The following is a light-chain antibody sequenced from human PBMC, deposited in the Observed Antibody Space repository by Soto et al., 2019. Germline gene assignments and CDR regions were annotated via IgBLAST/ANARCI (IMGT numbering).Light chain of an antibody. CDR3: LHALPTWT. V-gene: IGKV2-28*01. J-gene: IGKJ1*01. CDR2: LGS. Sequence: IVMTQSPLSLPVTPGEPASISCRSSQSLLHSNGYNYLAWYLQKPGQSPHLLTYLGSNRACGVPYRFSGSGSGIAFTLKSNRVEAEDLGVYYRLHALPTWTFGQGTKVVIK. CDR1: QSLLHSNGYNY.